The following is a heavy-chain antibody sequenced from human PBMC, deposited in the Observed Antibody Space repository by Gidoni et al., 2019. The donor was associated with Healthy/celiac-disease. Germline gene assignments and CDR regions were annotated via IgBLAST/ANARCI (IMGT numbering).Heavy chain of an antibody. V-gene: IGHV2-26*01. Sequence: QVTLKESGPVLVKPTETLTLTCTVSGFSLSNARMGVSWIRQPPGKALEWLAHLFSNDEKSYSTSLKSRLTISKDTSKSQVVLTMTNMDPVDTATYYCARIQSSGIAAAGTIDYWGQGTLVTVSS. CDR1: GFSLSNARMG. J-gene: IGHJ4*02. CDR3: ARIQSSGIAAAGTIDY. D-gene: IGHD6-13*01. CDR2: LFSNDEK.